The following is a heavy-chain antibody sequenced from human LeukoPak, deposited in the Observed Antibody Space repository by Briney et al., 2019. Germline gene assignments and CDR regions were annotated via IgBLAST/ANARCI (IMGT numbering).Heavy chain of an antibody. CDR1: GLTFSRSS. Sequence: PGGSLRLSCAASGLTFSRSSMNWVRQAPGKGLEWLSFIDRDSSVIYYADSVRGRFTISRDNARNSLFLQMNSLRAEDTAVYYCAKDDDSSGYYYGRPNYFDYWGQGTLVTVSS. J-gene: IGHJ4*02. D-gene: IGHD3-22*01. CDR2: IDRDSSVI. CDR3: AKDDDSSGYYYGRPNYFDY. V-gene: IGHV3-48*01.